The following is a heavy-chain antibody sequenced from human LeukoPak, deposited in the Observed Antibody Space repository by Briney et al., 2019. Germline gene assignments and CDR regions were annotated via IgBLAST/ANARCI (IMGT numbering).Heavy chain of an antibody. V-gene: IGHV4-34*01. J-gene: IGHJ4*02. CDR1: GGSFSDYY. Sequence: ASETLSLTCAVYGGSFSDYYWSWIRQPPGKGLEWIGEINHSGSTNYNPSLESRVTILVDTSKNQFSLKLSSVTAADTAVYYCARGLTSMPPGGYWGQGTLVTVSS. CDR2: INHSGST. CDR3: ARGLTSMPPGGY. D-gene: IGHD2/OR15-2a*01.